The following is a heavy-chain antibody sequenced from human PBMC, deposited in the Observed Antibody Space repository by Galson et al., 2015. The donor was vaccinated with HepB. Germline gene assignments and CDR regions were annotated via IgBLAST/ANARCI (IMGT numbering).Heavy chain of an antibody. J-gene: IGHJ6*03. Sequence: SVKVSCKASGYTFTSYGISWVRQAPGQGLEWMGWISAYNGNTNYAQKLQGRVTMTTDTSTSTAYMELRSLRSDDTAVYYCARGSPFSIKGFLEWSLFPRRPCSGGSCYSWRRYHYYYMDVWGKGTTVTVSS. D-gene: IGHD2-15*01. V-gene: IGHV1-18*01. CDR3: ARGSPFSIKGFLEWSLFPRRPCSGGSCYSWRRYHYYYMDV. CDR2: ISAYNGNT. CDR1: GYTFTSYG.